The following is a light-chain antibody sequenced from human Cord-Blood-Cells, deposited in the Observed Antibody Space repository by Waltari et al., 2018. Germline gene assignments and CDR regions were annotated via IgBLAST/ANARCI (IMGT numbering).Light chain of an antibody. Sequence: ALRMTQSPSSFSASTGDRVTIPCRASQGISSYFALYQQKPGKAPKLLTYAASTFKSGVPSRFSGSGSGTDFTLTISCLQSEDFATYYCQQYYSYPYSFGQGTKLEIK. CDR3: QQYYSYPYS. CDR1: QGISSY. CDR2: AAS. V-gene: IGKV1-8*01. J-gene: IGKJ2*03.